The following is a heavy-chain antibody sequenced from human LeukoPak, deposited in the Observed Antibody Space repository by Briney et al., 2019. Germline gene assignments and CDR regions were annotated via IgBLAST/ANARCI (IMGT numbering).Heavy chain of an antibody. V-gene: IGHV3-23*01. CDR2: ISGSGGST. Sequence: HPGGSLRLSCAASGFTFSSYGMSWVRQAPGKGLEWVSAISGSGGSTYYADSVKGRFTISRDNSKNTLYLQMNSLRAEDTAVYYCARSKNTYYYYYMDVWGKGTTVTISS. CDR3: ARSKNTYYYYYMDV. CDR1: GFTFSSYG. D-gene: IGHD2/OR15-2a*01. J-gene: IGHJ6*03.